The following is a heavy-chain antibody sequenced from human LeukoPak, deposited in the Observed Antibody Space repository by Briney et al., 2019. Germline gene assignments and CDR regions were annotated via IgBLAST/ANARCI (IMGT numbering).Heavy chain of an antibody. D-gene: IGHD4-17*01. CDR2: ISSSGSTI. Sequence: GGSLRLSCAASGVTFSNYEMNWVRRAPGKGLEWVSFISSSGSTIYYADSVKGRFTISRDNAKNSLYLQMNSLRAEDTAVYYCARVEAFYGDYSFDYWGQGTLVTVSS. CDR1: GVTFSNYE. CDR3: ARVEAFYGDYSFDY. J-gene: IGHJ4*02. V-gene: IGHV3-48*03.